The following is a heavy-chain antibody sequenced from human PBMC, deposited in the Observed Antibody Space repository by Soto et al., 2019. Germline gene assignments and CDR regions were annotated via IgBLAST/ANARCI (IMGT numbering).Heavy chain of an antibody. Sequence: GGSLRLCCAASGFTFSSYAMSWVRQAPGKGLEWVSAISGSGGSTYYADSVKGRFTISRDNSKNTLYLQMNSLRAEDTAVYYCARRFLEWPPPYYYGMDVWGQGTTVTVSS. CDR3: ARRFLEWPPPYYYGMDV. CDR2: ISGSGGST. D-gene: IGHD3-3*01. CDR1: GFTFSSYA. J-gene: IGHJ6*02. V-gene: IGHV3-23*01.